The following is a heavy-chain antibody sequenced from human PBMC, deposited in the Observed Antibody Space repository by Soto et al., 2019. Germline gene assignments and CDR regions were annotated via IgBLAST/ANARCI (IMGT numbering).Heavy chain of an antibody. D-gene: IGHD6-13*01. CDR3: AKSEHTHSSSWYGGMDV. V-gene: IGHV3-23*01. J-gene: IGHJ6*02. Sequence: HPGGSLRLSCAASGFTFSSYSMNWVRQAPGKGLEWVSAISGSGGSTYYADSVKGRFTISRDNSKNTLYLQMNSLRAEDTAVYYCAKSEHTHSSSWYGGMDVWGQGTTVTVSS. CDR1: GFTFSSYS. CDR2: ISGSGGST.